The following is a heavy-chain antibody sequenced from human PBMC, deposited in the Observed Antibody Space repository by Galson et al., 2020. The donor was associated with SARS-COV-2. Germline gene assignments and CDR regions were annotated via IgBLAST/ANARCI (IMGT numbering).Heavy chain of an antibody. CDR2: IYYSGST. J-gene: IGHJ4*02. V-gene: IGHV4-31*03. CDR1: GGSISNRDYY. CDR3: ARAKRYDSRGFDY. D-gene: IGHD3-22*01. Sequence: SETLSLTCTVSGGSISNRDYYWTWIRHHPGKGLEWIGYIYYSGSTYYNPSLQSRITISVDASKSQFSLELSYVTAADTAVYFCARAKRYDSRGFDYWGQGTLVTVSS.